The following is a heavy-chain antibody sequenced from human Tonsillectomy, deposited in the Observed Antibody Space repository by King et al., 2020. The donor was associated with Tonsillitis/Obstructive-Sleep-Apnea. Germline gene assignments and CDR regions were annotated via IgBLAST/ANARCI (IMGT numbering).Heavy chain of an antibody. V-gene: IGHV4-59*01. J-gene: IGHJ3*02. Sequence: VQLQESGPGLVKPSETLSLTCTVSGGSISSYYWSWIRQPPGKGLEWIGYIYYSGSTNYNPSLKSRVTISVDTSKNQFSLKLSSVTAADTAVYYCAREDPGMDAFYIWGQGTMVTVSS. D-gene: IGHD1-26*01. CDR2: IYYSGST. CDR1: GGSISSYY. CDR3: AREDPGMDAFYI.